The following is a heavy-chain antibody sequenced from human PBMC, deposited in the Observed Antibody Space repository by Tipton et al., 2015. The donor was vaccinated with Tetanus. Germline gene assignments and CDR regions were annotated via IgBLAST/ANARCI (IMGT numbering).Heavy chain of an antibody. V-gene: IGHV4-61*08. CDR1: GASLRSDDYQ. Sequence: GASLRSDDYQWNWIRQPPGKGLEWLAYISPSGRTNSNYSLKSRITISQDTSKNQFSLKLTSVTAADTAVYYCARANYEFPKKGPFDSWGQGALVIVSS. CDR3: ARANYEFPKKGPFDS. CDR2: ISPSGRT. D-gene: IGHD3-3*01. J-gene: IGHJ4*02.